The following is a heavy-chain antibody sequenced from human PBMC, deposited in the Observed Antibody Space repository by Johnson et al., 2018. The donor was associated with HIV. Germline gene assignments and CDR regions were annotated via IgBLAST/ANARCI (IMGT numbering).Heavy chain of an antibody. D-gene: IGHD4/OR15-4a*01. CDR2: IGTAGDT. CDR1: GFTFSSYD. Sequence: VQLVESGGDLVQPGGSLRLSCTASGFTFSSYDMHWVRQATGKGLEWVSAIGTAGDTYYPGSVKGRITISRDNAKNSLYLQMNSLRAEDTAVYFCGRDPYGGRRGDFWGQGTMVTVSS. J-gene: IGHJ3*01. V-gene: IGHV3-13*01. CDR3: GRDPYGGRRGDF.